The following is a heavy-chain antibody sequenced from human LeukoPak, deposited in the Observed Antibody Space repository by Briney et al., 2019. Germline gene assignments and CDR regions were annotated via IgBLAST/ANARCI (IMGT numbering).Heavy chain of an antibody. D-gene: IGHD1/OR15-1a*01. Sequence: GGSLRLSCVASGFTFSSYDMSWVRQTPGKGLEWVSDISGSGGSTYHADSVKGRFTISRDNSKNTLYLQMNSLRAEDTAVYYCTQGGPKNNDYWGQGTLVTVSS. CDR1: GFTFSSYD. V-gene: IGHV3-23*01. J-gene: IGHJ4*02. CDR3: TQGGPKNNDY. CDR2: ISGSGGST.